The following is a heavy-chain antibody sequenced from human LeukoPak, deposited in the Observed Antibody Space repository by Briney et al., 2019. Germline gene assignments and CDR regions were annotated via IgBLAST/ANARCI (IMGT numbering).Heavy chain of an antibody. CDR1: GGSFSGYY. CDR3: ARARRVNPYYYDSSGYYCLFDY. J-gene: IGHJ4*02. CDR2: INHSGST. V-gene: IGHV4-34*01. Sequence: SETLSLTCAVYGGSFSGYYWSWIRQPPGKGPEWIGEINHSGSTNYNPSLKSRVTISVDTSKNQFSLKLSSVTAADTAVYYCARARRVNPYYYDSSGYYCLFDYWGQGTLVTVSS. D-gene: IGHD3-22*01.